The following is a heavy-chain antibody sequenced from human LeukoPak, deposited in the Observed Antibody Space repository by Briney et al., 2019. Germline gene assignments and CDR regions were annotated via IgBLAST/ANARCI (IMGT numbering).Heavy chain of an antibody. Sequence: PGGSLRLSCAASRFTFSSYAMSWVRQAPGKGLEWVSAISGSGGSTYYADSVKGRFTISRDNSKNTLYLQMNSLRAEDTAVYYCAKGTGGLSAAAGTPGYWGQRTLVTVSS. CDR3: AKGTGGLSAAAGTPGY. CDR1: RFTFSSYA. J-gene: IGHJ4*02. D-gene: IGHD6-13*01. CDR2: ISGSGGST. V-gene: IGHV3-23*01.